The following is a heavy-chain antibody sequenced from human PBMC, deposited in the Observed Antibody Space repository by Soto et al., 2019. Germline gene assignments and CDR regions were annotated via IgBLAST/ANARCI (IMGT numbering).Heavy chain of an antibody. V-gene: IGHV4-34*01. CDR3: ARDKITGRFDY. D-gene: IGHD2-8*02. J-gene: IGHJ4*02. CDR2: INHIGST. Sequence: QVQLQQWGAGLLKPSETLSLTCAVYGGSFSGYSWTWIRQPPGTGLEWMGEINHIGSTNYNPSLKSRVTISVDTSKNQFSLKLTSVTAADTAVYYCARDKITGRFDYWGQGTLVTVSS. CDR1: GGSFSGYS.